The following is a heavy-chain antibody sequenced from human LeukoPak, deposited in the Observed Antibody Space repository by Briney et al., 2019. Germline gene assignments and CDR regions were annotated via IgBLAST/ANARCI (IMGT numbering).Heavy chain of an antibody. V-gene: IGHV3-23*01. J-gene: IGHJ4*02. D-gene: IGHD3-3*01. CDR3: AKDLGITIFGVVIPPYYFDY. Sequence: GGSLRLSCAASGLAFSAYSMSWVRQAPGKGLYWVSGISASGSSTYYADSVKGRFTISRDNSKNTLYLQMNSLRAEDTAVYYCAKDLGITIFGVVIPPYYFDYWGQGTLVTVSS. CDR2: ISASGSST. CDR1: GLAFSAYS.